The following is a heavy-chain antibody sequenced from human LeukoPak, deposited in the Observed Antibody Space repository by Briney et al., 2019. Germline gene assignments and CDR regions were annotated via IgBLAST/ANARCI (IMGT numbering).Heavy chain of an antibody. CDR1: GFTFSTYA. D-gene: IGHD3-22*01. Sequence: GGSLRLSCAASGFTFSTYAMSWVRQAPGKGLEYVSTISSSADSTYYADSVKGRFTISRDNSKNTVYLQMNSLRAEDTAVYYCIVVVSYWLDPWGQGTLVTVSS. J-gene: IGHJ5*02. CDR2: ISSSADST. CDR3: IVVVSYWLDP. V-gene: IGHV3-23*01.